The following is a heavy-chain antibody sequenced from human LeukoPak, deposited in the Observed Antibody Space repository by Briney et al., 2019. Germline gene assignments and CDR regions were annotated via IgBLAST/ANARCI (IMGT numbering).Heavy chain of an antibody. Sequence: GGSLRLSCAASGFTFSSYSMNWVRQAPGKGLEWVSSISSSSSYIYYADSVEGRFTISRDNAKNSLYLQMNSLRAEDTAVYYCAREFRGYSYGLESDYWGQGTLVTVSS. CDR3: AREFRGYSYGLESDY. D-gene: IGHD5-18*01. CDR1: GFTFSSYS. V-gene: IGHV3-21*01. J-gene: IGHJ4*02. CDR2: ISSSSSYI.